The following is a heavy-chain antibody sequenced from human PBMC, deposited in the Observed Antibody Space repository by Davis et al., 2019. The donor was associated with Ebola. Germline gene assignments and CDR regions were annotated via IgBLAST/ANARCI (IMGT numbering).Heavy chain of an antibody. D-gene: IGHD4-17*01. J-gene: IGHJ4*02. Sequence: GESLTLSCSSSSFPFPISCMTWVRQAPGKGLEWVSYISSSSSYIYYADSVKGRFTISRDNAKNSLYLQMNSLRAEDTAVYYCARDPYYGDYGWGQGTLVTV. V-gene: IGHV3-21*01. CDR1: SFPFPISC. CDR2: ISSSSSYI. CDR3: ARDPYYGDYG.